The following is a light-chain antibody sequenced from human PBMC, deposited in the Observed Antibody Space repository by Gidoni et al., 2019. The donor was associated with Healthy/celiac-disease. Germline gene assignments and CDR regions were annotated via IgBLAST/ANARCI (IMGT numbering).Light chain of an antibody. J-gene: IGLJ1*01. Sequence: SYELPPPPSVSVSPGQTASITCSGDTLGDKYACWYQQKPGQSPVLVIYQDSKRPSGIPERFSGSNSGNTATLTISGTQAMDEADYYCQAWDSSTHYVFGTGTKVTVL. CDR1: TLGDKY. V-gene: IGLV3-1*01. CDR2: QDS. CDR3: QAWDSSTHYV.